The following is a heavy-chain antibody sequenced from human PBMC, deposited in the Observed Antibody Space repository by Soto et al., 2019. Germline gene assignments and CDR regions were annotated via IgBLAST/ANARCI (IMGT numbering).Heavy chain of an antibody. CDR1: GYSFTSYW. D-gene: IGHD3-22*01. J-gene: IGHJ3*02. V-gene: IGHV5-10-1*01. CDR2: IDPSDSYT. CDR3: ARHDSSGYYYDAFDI. Sequence: RGESLKISCKGSGYSFTSYWISWVRQMPGKGLEWMGRIDPSDSYTNYSPSFQGHVTISADKSISTAYLQWSSLKASDTAMYYCARHDSSGYYYDAFDIWGQGTMVTVSS.